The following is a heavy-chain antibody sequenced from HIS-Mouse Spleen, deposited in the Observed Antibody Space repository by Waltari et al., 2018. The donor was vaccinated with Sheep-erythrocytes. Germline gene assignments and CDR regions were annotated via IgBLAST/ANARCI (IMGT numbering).Heavy chain of an antibody. V-gene: IGHV4-39*01. CDR2: SYYSGRT. CDR1: AGPRSRSSDY. CDR3: VRHRSAAMPHFDY. D-gene: IGHD2-2*01. J-gene: IGHJ4*02. Sequence: QLQLQESGPGLVKPSETLSLTCTVSAGPRSRSSDYWGWIHQPPGEGLEWIGSSYYSGRTYNNPSHKSRVTISVDTSKNQFSLKLSSVTAADTAVYYCVRHRSAAMPHFDYWGQGTLVTVSS.